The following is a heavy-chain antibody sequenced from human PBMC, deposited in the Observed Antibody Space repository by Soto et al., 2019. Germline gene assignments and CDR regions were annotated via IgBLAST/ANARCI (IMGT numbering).Heavy chain of an antibody. CDR2: IWYDGSNK. CDR1: GFTFTSYG. J-gene: IGHJ4*02. CDR3: ARDRRFLEWLDY. Sequence: ESGGGVVQPGRSLTLSCVASGFTFTSYGIHWVRQAPGKGLEWVAGIWYDGSNKYYGDSVKGRFSISRDNSKNTVFLQMNSLRAEDTAVYYCARDRRFLEWLDYWGPGTLVSVSS. V-gene: IGHV3-33*01. D-gene: IGHD3-3*01.